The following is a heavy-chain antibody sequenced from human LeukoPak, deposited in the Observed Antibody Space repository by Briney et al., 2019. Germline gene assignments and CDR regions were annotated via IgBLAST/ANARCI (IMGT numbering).Heavy chain of an antibody. J-gene: IGHJ4*02. CDR2: INHSGST. D-gene: IGHD4-17*01. CDR3: VMTTVTGVDY. Sequence: SETLSLTCAVHGGSFSAYYWSWVRQPPGKGLEWIGEINHSGSTNYNPSLKSRVTISADTSRDKFSLNLSSVTAADTAVYYFVMTTVTGVDYWGQGTLVTVSS. V-gene: IGHV4-34*01. CDR1: GGSFSAYY.